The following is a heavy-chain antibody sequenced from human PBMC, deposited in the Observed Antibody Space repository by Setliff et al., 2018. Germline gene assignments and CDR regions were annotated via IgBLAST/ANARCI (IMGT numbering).Heavy chain of an antibody. CDR3: ARDRDVSTIFGVVIPAASGLGY. V-gene: IGHV1-2*02. J-gene: IGHJ4*02. D-gene: IGHD3-3*01. CDR2: INPDSGAT. CDR1: GYTFTAYY. Sequence: ASVKVSCKASGYTFTAYYMHWVRQAPGQGPEWMGWINPDSGATNFAQKFQGRVTMTRDTSTTTAYMDLNSLGSDDTATYFCARDRDVSTIFGVVIPAASGLGYWGRGTLVTVSS.